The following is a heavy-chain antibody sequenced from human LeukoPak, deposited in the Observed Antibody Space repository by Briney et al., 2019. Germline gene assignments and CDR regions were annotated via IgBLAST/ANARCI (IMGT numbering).Heavy chain of an antibody. Sequence: NPSETLSLTCTVSGGSVSSGSYYWSWIRQPPGKGLEWIGYIYYSGSTNYNPSLKSRVTISVDTSKNQFSLKLSSVTAADTAVYYCARDRKLELLDYWGQGTLVTVSS. D-gene: IGHD1-7*01. CDR2: IYYSGST. V-gene: IGHV4-61*01. J-gene: IGHJ4*02. CDR1: GGSVSSGSYY. CDR3: ARDRKLELLDY.